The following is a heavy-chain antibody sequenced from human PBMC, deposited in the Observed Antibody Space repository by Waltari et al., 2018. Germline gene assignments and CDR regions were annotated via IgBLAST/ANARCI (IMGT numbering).Heavy chain of an antibody. Sequence: QAQLQQWGAGLLKPSETLSLTCAPYGGSFSGYFWSWIRQPPGTGLEWLGEINHSGSTSHNPSLKSRLTILLDTSKNHFSLKLNSVTAADTAVYYCARARAYFWSGSYYYYAMDVWGQGTTVTVSS. J-gene: IGHJ6*02. V-gene: IGHV4-34*01. CDR3: ARARAYFWSGSYYYYAMDV. D-gene: IGHD3-3*01. CDR1: GGSFSGYF. CDR2: INHSGST.